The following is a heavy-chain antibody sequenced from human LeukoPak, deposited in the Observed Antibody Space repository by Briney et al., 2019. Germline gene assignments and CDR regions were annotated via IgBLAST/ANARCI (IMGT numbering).Heavy chain of an antibody. V-gene: IGHV3-7*01. CDR1: GFTGSSCW. Sequence: GGSLRLSCAVSGFTGSSCWMNWGGQAPGKGLEWVATVNEDGTAKFYVDSVKGRFTIFRDNTRSSLDLQMNSLTVEDTAMYYCEAPATAWGQGTLVTVSS. J-gene: IGHJ5*02. CDR3: EAPATA. CDR2: VNEDGTAK.